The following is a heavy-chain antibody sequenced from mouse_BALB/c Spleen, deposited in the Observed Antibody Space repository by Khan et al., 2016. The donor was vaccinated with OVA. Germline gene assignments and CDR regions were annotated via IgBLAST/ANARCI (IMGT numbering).Heavy chain of an antibody. V-gene: IGHV1-7*01. Sequence: QVQLQQSGAELAKPGASVKMSCKASGYTFTNYWMHRVKQRPGQGLEWIGYINHSTSYTEYNQKLKDKATLTADKSSSTAYMQLSRLTSEDSAVXYCARRGVYGIFAYWGQGTLVTVSA. J-gene: IGHJ3*01. CDR3: ARRGVYGIFAY. D-gene: IGHD2-1*01. CDR2: INHSTSYT. CDR1: GYTFTNYW.